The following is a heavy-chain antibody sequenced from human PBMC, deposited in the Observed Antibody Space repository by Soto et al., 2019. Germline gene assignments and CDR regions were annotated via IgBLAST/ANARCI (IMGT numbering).Heavy chain of an antibody. CDR1: GYTFTGYY. CDR2: INPNSGGT. J-gene: IGHJ4*02. D-gene: IGHD3-9*01. V-gene: IGHV1-2*04. CDR3: ARDYRYYDILTGYYAAGYFGY. Sequence: ASVKVSCKASGYTFTGYYMHWVRQAPGQGLEWMGWINPNSGGTNYAQKFQGWVTMTRDTSISTAYMELSRLRSDDTAVYYCARDYRYYDILTGYYAAGYFGYWGQGTLVTVS.